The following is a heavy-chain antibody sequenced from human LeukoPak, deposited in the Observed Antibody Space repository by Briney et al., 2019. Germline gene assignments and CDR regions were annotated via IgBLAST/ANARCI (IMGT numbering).Heavy chain of an antibody. CDR1: GFTFSDYI. CDR2: IKQDGSEK. CDR3: ARDEPTDSLDF. J-gene: IGHJ3*01. V-gene: IGHV3-7*01. Sequence: GGSLRLSCAASGFTFSDYILDWVRQAPGKGLEWVANIKQDGSEKYYVDSVKGRFTISRDNAKNSLYLQMHSLRAEDTALYYCARDEPTDSLDFWDQGRMVTVSS.